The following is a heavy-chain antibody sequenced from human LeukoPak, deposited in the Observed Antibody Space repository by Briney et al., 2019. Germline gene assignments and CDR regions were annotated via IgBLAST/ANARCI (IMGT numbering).Heavy chain of an antibody. V-gene: IGHV1-24*01. CDR1: GYTLTELS. D-gene: IGHD3-22*01. CDR3: ARGHLSTYYYDSSGLFDY. CDR2: FDPEDGET. Sequence: ASVKVSCKVSGYTLTELSMHWVRQAPGKGLEWMGGFDPEDGETIYAQKFQGRVTMTEDTSTDTAYMELSSLRSEDTAVYYCARGHLSTYYYDSSGLFDYWGQGTLVTVSS. J-gene: IGHJ4*02.